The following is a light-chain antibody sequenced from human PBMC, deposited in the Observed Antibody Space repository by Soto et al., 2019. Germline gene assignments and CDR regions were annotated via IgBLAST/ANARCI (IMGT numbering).Light chain of an antibody. CDR1: SSDIGDYDY. Sequence: QSALTQPASVSGSPGQSITISCTGTSSDIGDYDYVSWYQHHPGKAPKLIIYEVINRPSGVSDRLSGSKSGNTVSLTISGLQTEDEAHYYCSSYTSSSTWVFGGGTKLTVL. CDR2: EVI. V-gene: IGLV2-14*01. CDR3: SSYTSSSTWV. J-gene: IGLJ3*02.